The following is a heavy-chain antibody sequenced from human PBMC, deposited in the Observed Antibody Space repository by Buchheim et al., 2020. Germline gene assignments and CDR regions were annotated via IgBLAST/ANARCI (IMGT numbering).Heavy chain of an antibody. CDR3: AKEYYSSSSYDY. D-gene: IGHD6-6*01. Sequence: QVQLVESGGGVVQPGRSLRLSCAASGFTFSSYGMHWVRQAPGKGLEWVAVISYDGSNKYYADSVKGRFTISRDNSKNTLYLQMNSLRAEDTAVYYCAKEYYSSSSYDYWGQGTL. V-gene: IGHV3-30*18. CDR2: ISYDGSNK. CDR1: GFTFSSYG. J-gene: IGHJ4*02.